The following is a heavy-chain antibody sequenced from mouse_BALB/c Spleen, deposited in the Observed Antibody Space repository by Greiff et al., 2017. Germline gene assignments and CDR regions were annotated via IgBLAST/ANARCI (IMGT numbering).Heavy chain of an antibody. CDR2: ISTYYGDA. CDR3: ARLNDGYYFDY. V-gene: IGHV1S137*01. Sequence: VQLQQSGAELVRPGVSVKISCKGSGYTFTDYAMHWVKQSHAKSLEWIGVISTYYGDASYNQKFKGKATMTVDKSSSTAYMELARLTSEDSAIYYCARLNDGYYFDYWGQGTTLTVSS. D-gene: IGHD2-3*01. J-gene: IGHJ2*01. CDR1: GYTFTDYA.